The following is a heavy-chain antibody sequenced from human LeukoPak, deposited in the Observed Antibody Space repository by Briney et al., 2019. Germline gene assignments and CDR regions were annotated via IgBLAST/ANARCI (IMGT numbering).Heavy chain of an antibody. CDR1: GGSISSAGYS. CDR2: IYHSEST. D-gene: IGHD3-16*01. Sequence: PSQTLSLTCAVSGGSISSAGYSWSWIRQPPGKGLEWIGYIYHSESTYYNSSLKSRVTISVDRSKNQFSLKLTSVTAADTAVYYCARLGRYDYFIDYWGQGTLVTVSS. V-gene: IGHV4-30-2*01. J-gene: IGHJ4*02. CDR3: ARLGRYDYFIDY.